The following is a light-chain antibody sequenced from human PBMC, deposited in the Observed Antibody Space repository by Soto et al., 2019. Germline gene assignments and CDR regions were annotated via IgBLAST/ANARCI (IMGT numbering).Light chain of an antibody. CDR3: ASWDDSLNAYV. CDR2: YDN. Sequence: QSVLTQPPSVSEAPRQRVTISCSGSSSNIGNNAVNWYQQPPGQAPKIVIYYDNLLTSGVSDRFSVSKSGISASLAISDLQSDDEADYYCASWDDSLNAYVFGPGTKVTVL. V-gene: IGLV1-36*01. J-gene: IGLJ1*01. CDR1: SSNIGNNA.